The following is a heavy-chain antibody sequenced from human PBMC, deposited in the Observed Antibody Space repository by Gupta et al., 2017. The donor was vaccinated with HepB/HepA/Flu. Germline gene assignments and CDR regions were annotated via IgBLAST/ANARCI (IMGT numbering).Heavy chain of an antibody. D-gene: IGHD6-19*01. CDR1: GFPFSNHW. V-gene: IGHV3-7*01. J-gene: IGHJ4*02. CDR3: ARGGSSGWSPDY. Sequence: EVQLVESGGGLVQPGGSLRLSCAASGFPFSNHWMSWVRQAPGKGLEWVANIKQDGSEKYYVDSVKGRFTISRDNAKNSLYLQMNSLRGEDTAVYYCARGGSSGWSPDYWGQGTLVTVSS. CDR2: IKQDGSEK.